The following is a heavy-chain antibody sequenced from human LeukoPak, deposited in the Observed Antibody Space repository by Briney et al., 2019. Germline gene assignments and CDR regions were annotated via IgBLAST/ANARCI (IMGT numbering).Heavy chain of an antibody. CDR2: ISYDGSNR. D-gene: IGHD3-10*01. V-gene: IGHV3-30-3*01. J-gene: IGHJ2*01. CDR1: GFTFSSYA. Sequence: GGSLRLSCAASGFTFSSYAMHWVRQAPGKGLEWVAVISYDGSNRYYADSVKGRFTISRDNSKNTLYLQMNSLRTEDTAVYYGARDRPMVGGVIPWYFDLWGRGTLVTVSS. CDR3: ARDRPMVGGVIPWYFDL.